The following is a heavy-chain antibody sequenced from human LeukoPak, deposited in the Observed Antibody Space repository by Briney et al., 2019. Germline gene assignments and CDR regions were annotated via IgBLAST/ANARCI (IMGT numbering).Heavy chain of an antibody. J-gene: IGHJ4*01. V-gene: IGHV3-21*04. D-gene: IGHD5-24*01. CDR3: ARGRNGFFDY. CDR1: GFTFSSYS. Sequence: GGSLRLSCAASGFTFSSYSMNWVRQAPGKGLEWVSSISSSRSYIYYADSVKGRFTISRDNAKNTVYLQMNSLRTDDTAMYYCARGRNGFFDYWGHGTLVTVSS. CDR2: ISSSRSYI.